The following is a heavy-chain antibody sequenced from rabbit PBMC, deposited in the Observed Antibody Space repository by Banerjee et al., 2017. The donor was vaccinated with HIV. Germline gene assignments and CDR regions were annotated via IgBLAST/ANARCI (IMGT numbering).Heavy chain of an antibody. D-gene: IGHD1-1*01. CDR1: GFTLSSSDY. CDR2: IVAGSSGST. J-gene: IGHJ4*01. CDR3: ARAGGFENYFNL. V-gene: IGHV1S45*01. Sequence: QEQLVESGGGLVQPEGSLTLTCKASGFTLSSSDYMCWVRQAPGKGLEWIGCIVAGSSGSTYSASWAKGRFTISKTSSTTVTLQMTSLTAADTATYFCARAGGFENYFNLWGPGTPSPS.